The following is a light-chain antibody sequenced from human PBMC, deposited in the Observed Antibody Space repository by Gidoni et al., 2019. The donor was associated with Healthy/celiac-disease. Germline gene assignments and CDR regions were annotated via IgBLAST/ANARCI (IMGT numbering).Light chain of an antibody. J-gene: IGKJ5*01. CDR1: QGISSY. V-gene: IGKV1-9*01. Sequence: DIQLTQSPSFLSASVGDRVTITCRASQGISSYLAWYQQKPGKAPKLLIYAASTLQSGVPSRFSGSGSGTEFTLTISSQQPEDFATYYCQQLNSYPPGVTFGQGTRLEIK. CDR2: AAS. CDR3: QQLNSYPPGVT.